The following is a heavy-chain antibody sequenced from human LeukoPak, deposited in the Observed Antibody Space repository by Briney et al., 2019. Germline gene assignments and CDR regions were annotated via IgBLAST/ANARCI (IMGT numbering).Heavy chain of an antibody. D-gene: IGHD6-19*01. CDR2: IFPGDSDT. V-gene: IGHV5-51*01. Sequence: GESLKISCKGSGYRFTNYWIGWVRQMPGKGLEWMGIIFPGDSDTRYSPSFQGQVTISADKSTSTAYLQWTSLTASDTALYYCAKDILAVAGAFDIWGQGTMVTVSS. J-gene: IGHJ3*02. CDR3: AKDILAVAGAFDI. CDR1: GYRFTNYW.